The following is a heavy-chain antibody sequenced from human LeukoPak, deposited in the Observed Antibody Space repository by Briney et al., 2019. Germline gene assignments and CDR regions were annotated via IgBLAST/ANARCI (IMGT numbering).Heavy chain of an antibody. D-gene: IGHD3-16*01. Sequence: ASVKVSCKASGYSFTVYYMHWVRQAPGQGLEWMGWINPNSGGTNYAQKFQGRVTMTRDTSISTAYMELSRLRSDDTAVYYCARRTKRGHWFDPWGQGTLVTVSS. CDR3: ARRTKRGHWFDP. J-gene: IGHJ5*02. V-gene: IGHV1-2*02. CDR2: INPNSGGT. CDR1: GYSFTVYY.